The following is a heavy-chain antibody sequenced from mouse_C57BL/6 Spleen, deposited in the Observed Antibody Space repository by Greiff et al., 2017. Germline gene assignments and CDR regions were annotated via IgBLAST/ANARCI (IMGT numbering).Heavy chain of an antibody. J-gene: IGHJ1*03. V-gene: IGHV2-2*01. Sequence: QVQLKQSGPGLVQPSQRLSITCTVSGFSLTSYGVHWVRQSPGKGLEWLGVIWSGGSTDYNAAFISRLSISENDSKTQVFFKMNSLQADDTAIYYCARSPQSVLYYSWYFDVWGTGTTVTVSS. D-gene: IGHD1-1*01. CDR2: IWSGGST. CDR3: ARSPQSVLYYSWYFDV. CDR1: GFSLTSYG.